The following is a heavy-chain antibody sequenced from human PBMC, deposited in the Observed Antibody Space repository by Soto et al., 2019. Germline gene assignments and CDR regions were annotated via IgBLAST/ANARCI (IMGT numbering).Heavy chain of an antibody. Sequence: PSETLSLTCGVSGGSISNPNWWIRARQFPGKGLEWIGEIFHTGCVNYNPSLKSRVTLSLDKSKNQFSLKLTSVTAADTAVYFCAREQICNVVKCSNWFDPWGQGTLVTVS. CDR3: AREQICNVVKCSNWFDP. J-gene: IGHJ5*02. V-gene: IGHV4-4*02. CDR1: GGSISNPNW. CDR2: IFHTGCV. D-gene: IGHD2-8*01.